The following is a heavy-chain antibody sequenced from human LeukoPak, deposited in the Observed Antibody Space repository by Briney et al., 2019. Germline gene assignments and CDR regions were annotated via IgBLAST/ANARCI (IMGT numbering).Heavy chain of an antibody. J-gene: IGHJ1*01. CDR2: IIPIFGTA. CDR3: ASGKDIVVVVAADKAAEYFQH. D-gene: IGHD2-15*01. Sequence: SVKVSCKASGGTFSSYSISWVRQAPGQGLEWMGGIIPIFGTANHAQKFQGRVTITTDESTSTAYMELSSLRSEDTAVYYCASGKDIVVVVAADKAAEYFQHWGQGTLVTVSS. CDR1: GGTFSSYS. V-gene: IGHV1-69*05.